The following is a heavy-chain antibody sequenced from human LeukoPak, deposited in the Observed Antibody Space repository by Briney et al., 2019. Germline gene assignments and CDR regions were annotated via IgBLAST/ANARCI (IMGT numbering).Heavy chain of an antibody. CDR2: IYYSGST. J-gene: IGHJ6*02. Sequence: PSETLSLTCTVSGGSISSYYWSWIRQPPGKGLEWIGYIYYSGSTSYNPSLKSRVTISVDTSKNQFSLKLSSVTAADTAVYYCARHPYYYYGMDVWGQGTTVTVSS. CDR1: GGSISSYY. V-gene: IGHV4-59*08. CDR3: ARHPYYYYGMDV.